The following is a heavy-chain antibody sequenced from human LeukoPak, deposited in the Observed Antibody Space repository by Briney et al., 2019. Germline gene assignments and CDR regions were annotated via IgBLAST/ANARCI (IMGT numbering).Heavy chain of an antibody. Sequence: PSETLSLTCAVSGGSISSGGYSWSWIRQPPGKGLEWIGYIYHSGSTYYNPSLKSRVTISVDRSKNQFSLKLSSVTAADTAVYYCARLIFSGRSGHAPLFDYWGQGTLVTVSS. D-gene: IGHD3/OR15-3a*01. V-gene: IGHV4-30-2*01. CDR1: GGSISSGGYS. CDR3: ARLIFSGRSGHAPLFDY. J-gene: IGHJ4*02. CDR2: IYHSGST.